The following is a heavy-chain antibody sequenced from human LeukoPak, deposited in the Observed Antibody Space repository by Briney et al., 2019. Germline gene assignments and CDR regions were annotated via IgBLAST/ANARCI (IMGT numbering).Heavy chain of an antibody. Sequence: SETLSLTCAVYGGSFSGYYWSWIRQPPGKGLEWIGEINHSGSTNYNPSLKSRVTISVDTSKNQFSLKLSSVTAADTAVYYCARVGGDDAFDIWGQGTMVTVSS. CDR3: ARVGGDDAFDI. J-gene: IGHJ3*02. CDR2: INHSGST. D-gene: IGHD1-26*01. CDR1: GGSFSGYY. V-gene: IGHV4-34*01.